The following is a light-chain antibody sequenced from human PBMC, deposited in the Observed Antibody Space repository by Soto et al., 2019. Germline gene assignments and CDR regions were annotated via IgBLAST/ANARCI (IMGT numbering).Light chain of an antibody. CDR2: KAS. CDR3: QQYNSYPWT. CDR1: QSISSW. V-gene: IGKV1-5*03. J-gene: IGKJ1*01. Sequence: DIPMTQSPSTLSASVGDRVTITCRASQSISSWLAWYQQKPGKTPKVLIYKASSLESGVPSRFSGSGSGTDFTLTISSLQPDDFATYYCQQYNSYPWTFGQGTKVEIK.